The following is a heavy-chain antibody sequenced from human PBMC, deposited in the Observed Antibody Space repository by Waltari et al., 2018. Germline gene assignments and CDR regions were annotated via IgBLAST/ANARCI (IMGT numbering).Heavy chain of an antibody. CDR2: ITGSGGST. J-gene: IGHJ4*02. Sequence: EVQLLESGGGLVQPGGSLRLSCAASGFTISSYAMRWVRQAPGKGLEWVSAITGSGGSTYYAGSVKGRFTISRDNSKNTLYLQMNSLRGEDTAVYYCATLGGGRVYPYSPFDFWGQGTLVTVSS. CDR1: GFTISSYA. CDR3: ATLGGGRVYPYSPFDF. D-gene: IGHD6-6*01. V-gene: IGHV3-23*01.